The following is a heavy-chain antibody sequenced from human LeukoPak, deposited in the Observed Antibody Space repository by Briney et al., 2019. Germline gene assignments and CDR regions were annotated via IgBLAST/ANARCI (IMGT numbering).Heavy chain of an antibody. J-gene: IGHJ4*02. V-gene: IGHV4-38-2*02. D-gene: IGHD3-9*01. CDR1: GYSISNGYY. Sequence: SETLSLTCTVSGYSISNGYYWGWIRQPPGKGLEFIGSVYHGGNTYYKASLKSRVTISLDTSKNQFSLRLSSVTAADTAVYYCAREGHYDILTGYSPNIVDYWGQGTLVTVSS. CDR2: VYHGGNT. CDR3: AREGHYDILTGYSPNIVDY.